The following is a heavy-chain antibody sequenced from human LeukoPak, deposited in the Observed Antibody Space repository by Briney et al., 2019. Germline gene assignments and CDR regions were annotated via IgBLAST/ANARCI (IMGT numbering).Heavy chain of an antibody. CDR3: AKEVRGDAFDI. J-gene: IGHJ3*02. CDR2: ISYDGSNK. Sequence: HSGGSLRLSCAASGFTFSSYWMHWVRQAPGKGLEWVAVISYDGSNKDYADSVKGRFTISRDNTKNTLFLQMNSLRAEDTAVYYCAKEVRGDAFDIWGQGTMVTVSS. V-gene: IGHV3-30*18. D-gene: IGHD3-16*01. CDR1: GFTFSSYW.